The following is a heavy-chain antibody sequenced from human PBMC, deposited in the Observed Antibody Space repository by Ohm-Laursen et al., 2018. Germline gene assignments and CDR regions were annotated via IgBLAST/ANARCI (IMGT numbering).Heavy chain of an antibody. CDR2: ISYDGSNK. V-gene: IGHV3-30*03. J-gene: IGHJ4*02. D-gene: IGHD1/OR15-1a*01. Sequence: PLRLSCTASGFTFSSYGMHWVRQAPGKGLEWVAVISYDGSNKYYADSVKGRFTISRDNSKNTLYLQMNSLRAEDTAVYYCARGSGTPWGLYFDHWGQGALVTVSS. CDR3: ARGSGTPWGLYFDH. CDR1: GFTFSSYG.